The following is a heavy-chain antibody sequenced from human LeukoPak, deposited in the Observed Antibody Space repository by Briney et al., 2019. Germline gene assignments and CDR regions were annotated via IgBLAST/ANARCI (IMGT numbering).Heavy chain of an antibody. J-gene: IGHJ4*02. V-gene: IGHV3-30*03. Sequence: GRSLRLSCAASGFTFSSYGMHWVRQAPGKGPEWVAVISYDGSNKYYADSVKGRFTISRDNSKNTLYLQMNSLRAEDTAVYYCARQPLAGPFDYWGQGTLVTVSS. CDR1: GFTFSSYG. CDR2: ISYDGSNK. CDR3: ARQPLAGPFDY.